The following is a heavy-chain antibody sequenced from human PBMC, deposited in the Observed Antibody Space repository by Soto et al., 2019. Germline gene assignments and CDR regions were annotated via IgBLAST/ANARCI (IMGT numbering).Heavy chain of an antibody. D-gene: IGHD1-26*01. J-gene: IGHJ6*02. CDR3: ARDRGIVGATTYYYYGMDV. CDR1: GFTFSSYA. CDR2: ISSNGGST. V-gene: IGHV3-64*01. Sequence: GSLRLSCAASGFTFSSYAMHWVRQAPGKGLEYVSAISSNGGSTYYANSVKGRFTISRDNSKNTLYLQMNSLRAEDTAVYYCARDRGIVGATTYYYYGMDVWGQGTTVTVSS.